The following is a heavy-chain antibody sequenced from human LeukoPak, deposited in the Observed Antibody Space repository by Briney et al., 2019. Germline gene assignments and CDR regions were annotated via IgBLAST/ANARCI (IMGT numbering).Heavy chain of an antibody. V-gene: IGHV3-9*03. Sequence: GGSLRLSCAASGFTFDDYAMHWVRQAPGKGLEWVSGISWYSGSIGYADSVKGRFTISRDNAKNSLYLQMNSLRAEDMALYYCAKDMGYGDTPGTFDIWGQGTMVTVSS. CDR3: AKDMGYGDTPGTFDI. D-gene: IGHD4-17*01. CDR2: ISWYSGSI. J-gene: IGHJ3*02. CDR1: GFTFDDYA.